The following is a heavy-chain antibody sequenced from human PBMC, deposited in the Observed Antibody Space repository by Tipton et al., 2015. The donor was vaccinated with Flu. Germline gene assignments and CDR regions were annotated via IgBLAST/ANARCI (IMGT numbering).Heavy chain of an antibody. V-gene: IGHV3-7*01. Sequence: SLRLSCVASGFTLSSYWMSWVRQDPGKGLEMVANIKQDGSEKYYVDSVKGRFIISRDNAKNSLYLQMNSLRSEDVAVYYCARAWAAAGSAWGQGTLVTVSS. CDR2: IKQDGSEK. D-gene: IGHD6-13*01. CDR3: ARAWAAAGSA. CDR1: GFTLSSYW. J-gene: IGHJ4*02.